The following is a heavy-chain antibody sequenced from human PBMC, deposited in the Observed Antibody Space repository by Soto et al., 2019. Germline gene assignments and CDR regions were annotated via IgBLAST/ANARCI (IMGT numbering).Heavy chain of an antibody. CDR1: GFTVSSNY. V-gene: IGHV3-53*04. CDR3: ARYAAPGGYEALDI. Sequence: GGSLRLSCAASGFTVSSNYMSWVRQAPGKGLEWVSVIYSGGSTYYADSVKGRFTISRHNSKNTLDLQMNSLRAEDTAVYYCARYAAPGGYEALDIWGQGTMVTVSS. D-gene: IGHD2-2*01. CDR2: IYSGGST. J-gene: IGHJ3*02.